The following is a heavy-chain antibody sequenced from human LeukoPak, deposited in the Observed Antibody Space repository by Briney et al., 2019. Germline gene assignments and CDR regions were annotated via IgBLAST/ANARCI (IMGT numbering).Heavy chain of an antibody. CDR2: FYYSGST. CDR1: GGSISSGGYY. V-gene: IGHV4-31*03. Sequence: SETLSLTCTVSGGSISSGGYYWSWIRQHPGKGLEWIGYFYYSGSTYYNPSLKSRVTISVDTSKNQFSLKLSSVTAADTAVYYCARDYFYYYTDVWGKGPTVTVSS. J-gene: IGHJ6*03. CDR3: ARDYFYYYTDV.